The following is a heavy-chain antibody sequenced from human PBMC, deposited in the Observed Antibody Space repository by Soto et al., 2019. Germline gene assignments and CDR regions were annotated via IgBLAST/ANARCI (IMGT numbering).Heavy chain of an antibody. Sequence: QVQLVESGGGVVQPGRSLRLSCAASGFTFSSYGMHWVRQAPGKGLEWVAVIWYDGSNKYYADAVKGRFTISRDNSKNTLYLQMNSLRAEDTAVYYCARERGYSYGYFAGFDYRGQGTLVTVSS. CDR3: ARERGYSYGYFAGFDY. D-gene: IGHD5-18*01. V-gene: IGHV3-33*01. CDR1: GFTFSSYG. J-gene: IGHJ4*02. CDR2: IWYDGSNK.